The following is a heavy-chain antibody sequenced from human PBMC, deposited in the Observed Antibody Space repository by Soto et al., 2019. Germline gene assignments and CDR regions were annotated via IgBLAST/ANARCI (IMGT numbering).Heavy chain of an antibody. CDR2: ISGNGGST. CDR3: AKGQKAGTGQNRFDT. V-gene: IGHV3-23*01. CDR1: GFTFSNYA. Sequence: EVQLLQSGGGLVQPGGSLRLSCAASGFTFSNYAMNWVRQAPGKGLEWVSGISGNGGSTDYADFVEGRFTVSRDNSKNTLDLQMNSLRDYDTAVYYCAKGQKAGTGQNRFDTWGQGARVTVSS. D-gene: IGHD6-13*01. J-gene: IGHJ5*02.